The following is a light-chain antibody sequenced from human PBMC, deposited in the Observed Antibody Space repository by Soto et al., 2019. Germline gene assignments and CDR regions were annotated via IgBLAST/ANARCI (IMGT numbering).Light chain of an antibody. V-gene: IGLV1-40*01. CDR3: SSYTSSSTRV. CDR1: NIGAGYD. CDR2: GNN. J-gene: IGLJ1*01. Sequence: QSVLTQPPSVSGAPGQRVTISCSNIGAGYDVHWYQQLPGTAPKLLIYGNNNRPSGVPDRFSGSKSGTSASLAITGLQAEDEADYYCSSYTSSSTRVFGTGTKLTVL.